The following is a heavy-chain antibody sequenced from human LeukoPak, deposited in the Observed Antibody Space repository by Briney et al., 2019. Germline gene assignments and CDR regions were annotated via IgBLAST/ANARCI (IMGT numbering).Heavy chain of an antibody. CDR2: IIPIFGTA. CDR1: RGTFSSYA. CDR3: AGAQVYSYGYVEYYFDY. J-gene: IGHJ4*02. D-gene: IGHD5-18*01. V-gene: IGHV1-69*05. Sequence: ASVKVSCKASRGTFSSYAISWVRQAPGQGLEWMGGIIPIFGTANYAQKFQGRVTITTDESTSTAYMELSSLRSEDTAVYYCAGAQVYSYGYVEYYFDYWGQGTLVTVSS.